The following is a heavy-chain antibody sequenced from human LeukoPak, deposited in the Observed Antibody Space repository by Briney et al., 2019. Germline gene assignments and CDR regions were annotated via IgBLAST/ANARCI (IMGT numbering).Heavy chain of an antibody. V-gene: IGHV3-23*01. CDR2: ISGSGGST. J-gene: IGHJ4*02. Sequence: GGSLRLSCAASGFAFNTYSMNWVRQAPGKGLEWVSAISGSGGSTYYADSVKGRFTISRDNSKNTLYLQMNSLRAEDTAVYYCAKDRGLLWFGELGYWGQGTLVTVSS. CDR1: GFAFNTYS. D-gene: IGHD3-10*01. CDR3: AKDRGLLWFGELGY.